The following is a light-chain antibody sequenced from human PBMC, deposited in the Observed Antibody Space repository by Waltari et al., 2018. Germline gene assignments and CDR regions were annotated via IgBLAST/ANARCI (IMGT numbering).Light chain of an antibody. J-gene: IGLJ1*01. Sequence: QSALSQPASVSASFGQSITISCTGTSSDVGYSDSVSWYQHHPGKAPKFIIYDFSKRPSGVPNRFSGSKYGKRASLTISGLQPDDEAVYYCCAFAVGDTYVFGSGTNVTV. CDR3: CAFAVGDTYV. CDR1: SSDVGYSDS. V-gene: IGLV2-23*02. CDR2: DFS.